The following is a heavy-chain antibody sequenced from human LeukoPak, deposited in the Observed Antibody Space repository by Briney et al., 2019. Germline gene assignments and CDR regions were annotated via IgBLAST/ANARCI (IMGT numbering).Heavy chain of an antibody. CDR3: ARGSEGYCSGGGCYYGMDV. Sequence: GGSLRLSCAASGFTFSSYTMNWVRQAPGKGLEWVSYISSSSSYIYYADSVKGRFTISRDNAENSLYLQMNSLRAEDAAVYYCARGSEGYCSGGGCYYGMDVWGQGTTVTVSS. V-gene: IGHV3-21*01. CDR1: GFTFSSYT. CDR2: ISSSSSYI. D-gene: IGHD2-15*01. J-gene: IGHJ6*01.